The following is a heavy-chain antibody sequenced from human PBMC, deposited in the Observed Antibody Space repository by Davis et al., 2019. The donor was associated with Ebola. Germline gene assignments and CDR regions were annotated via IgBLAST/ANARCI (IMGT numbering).Heavy chain of an antibody. V-gene: IGHV5-51*01. D-gene: IGHD2-8*02. J-gene: IGHJ3*02. Sequence: GESLKISCKDSGNSFSSHWIGWVRQMPGKGLEWMGIIYTGDSDTRYSPSFQGQVTISADKSIKTAFLQWSSLKASDTAMYYCASLRRTITGMDDAFDISGQGTIVTVSS. CDR3: ASLRRTITGMDDAFDI. CDR1: GNSFSSHW. CDR2: IYTGDSDT.